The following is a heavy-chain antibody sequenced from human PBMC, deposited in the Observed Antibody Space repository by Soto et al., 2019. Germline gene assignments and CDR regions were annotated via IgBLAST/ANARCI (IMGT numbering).Heavy chain of an antibody. Sequence: SETLSLTCTVSGGSISSYYWSWIRQPPGKGLEWIGYIYYSGSTNYNPSLKSRVTISVDTSKNQFSLKLSSVTAADTAVYYCARLTPPNYDFWSGYYTNYYYYYMDVWGKGTTVTAP. J-gene: IGHJ6*03. CDR2: IYYSGST. CDR1: GGSISSYY. D-gene: IGHD3-3*01. CDR3: ARLTPPNYDFWSGYYTNYYYYYMDV. V-gene: IGHV4-59*08.